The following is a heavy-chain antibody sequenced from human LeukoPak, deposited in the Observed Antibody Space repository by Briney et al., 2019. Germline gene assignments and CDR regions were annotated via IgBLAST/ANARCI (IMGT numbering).Heavy chain of an antibody. D-gene: IGHD5-24*01. CDR3: ASTRRDGYNYWAY. CDR2: INTDGSST. V-gene: IGHV3-74*01. CDR1: GFTFSSYW. J-gene: IGHJ4*02. Sequence: GGSLRLSCAASGFTFSSYWMHWVRQAPGKGLVWVSRINTDGSSTNYADSVKGRFTISRDNAKNTLYLQMNSLRAEDTAVYYCASTRRDGYNYWAYWGQGTLDTVSS.